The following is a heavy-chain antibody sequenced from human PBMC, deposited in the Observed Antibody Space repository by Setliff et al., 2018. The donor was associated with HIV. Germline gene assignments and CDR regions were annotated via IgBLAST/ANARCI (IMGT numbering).Heavy chain of an antibody. V-gene: IGHV4-61*01. Sequence: TLSLTCTVSGDSVSSASYYWSWIRQPPGKGLEWIGYIYYSGTTKYNPSLKSRVTISVDTSKNQFSLKLSSVTAADTAVYYCASEAWTSYRSSSGYYYYYMDVWGKGTMVTVSS. CDR1: GDSVSSASYY. D-gene: IGHD6-6*01. CDR2: IYYSGTT. J-gene: IGHJ6*03. CDR3: ASEAWTSYRSSSGYYYYYMDV.